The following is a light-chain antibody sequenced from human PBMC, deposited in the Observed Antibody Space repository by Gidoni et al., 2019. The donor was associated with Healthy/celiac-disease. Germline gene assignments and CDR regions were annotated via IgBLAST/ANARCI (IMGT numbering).Light chain of an antibody. Sequence: EIVLKQSHGTLSLSPGDRATLSRMAIQSVSSSYLAWYQQKHGQIPSLLIYGASRRATGIQDSVSGGGSGKYFTLTISGLRPEDFAVYYCRQYGSSLYTFXQXTKLEIK. J-gene: IGKJ2*01. V-gene: IGKV3-20*01. CDR1: QSVSSSY. CDR2: GAS. CDR3: RQYGSSLYT.